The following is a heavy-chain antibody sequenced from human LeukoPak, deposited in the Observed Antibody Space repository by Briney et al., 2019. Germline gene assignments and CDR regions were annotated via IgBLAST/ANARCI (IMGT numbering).Heavy chain of an antibody. V-gene: IGHV1-2*02. D-gene: IGHD3-3*01. CDR3: ARDRDFWSGYFPSDY. Sequence: ASVKVSCXASGYTFTGYYMHWVRQAPGQGLGWMGWMNPNSGGTNYAQKFQGRVTTTRDTSISTAYMELSRLRSDDTAVYYCARDRDFWSGYFPSDYWGQGTLVTVSS. J-gene: IGHJ4*02. CDR2: MNPNSGGT. CDR1: GYTFTGYY.